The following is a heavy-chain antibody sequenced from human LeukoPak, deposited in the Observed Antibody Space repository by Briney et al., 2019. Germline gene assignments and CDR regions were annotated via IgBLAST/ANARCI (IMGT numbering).Heavy chain of an antibody. Sequence: ASVKVSCKASGYTFTSYYMHWVRQAPGQGLEWMGIINPSGGSTSYAQKFQGRLTMTADTSTSTAYMELRSLRSDDTAVYYCARDTSTAYGYWGQGTLVTVSS. J-gene: IGHJ4*02. CDR3: ARDTSTAYGY. D-gene: IGHD2-8*01. CDR1: GYTFTSYY. CDR2: INPSGGST. V-gene: IGHV1-46*01.